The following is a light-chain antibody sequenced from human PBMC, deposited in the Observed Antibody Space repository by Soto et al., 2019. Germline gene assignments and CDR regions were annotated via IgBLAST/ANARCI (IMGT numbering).Light chain of an antibody. V-gene: IGKV3D-15*01. Sequence: EIVMTQSPATLSVSPGERVALSCRASQSVSSNLAWYQQKPGQAPRLLIFGASTRATGIPGRFNGSGSGTEFTLAISSLEPEDFAVYYCQQRSNWPITFGQGTRLEIK. CDR1: QSVSSN. CDR3: QQRSNWPIT. J-gene: IGKJ5*01. CDR2: GAS.